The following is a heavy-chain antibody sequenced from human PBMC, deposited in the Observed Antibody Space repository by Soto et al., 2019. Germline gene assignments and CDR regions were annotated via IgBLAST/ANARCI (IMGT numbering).Heavy chain of an antibody. J-gene: IGHJ5*02. CDR1: GDSVSSNSAA. CDR3: TGGTSSDVWFDP. D-gene: IGHD2-2*01. CDR2: TYYRSKWYN. Sequence: SQTLSLTCAISGDSVSSNSAAWNWIRQSPSRGLEWLGRTYYRSKWYNDYAVSVKSRITINPDTSKNQFSLQLNSVTPEDTAVYYCTGGTSSDVWFDPWGQEPWSPSPQ. V-gene: IGHV6-1*01.